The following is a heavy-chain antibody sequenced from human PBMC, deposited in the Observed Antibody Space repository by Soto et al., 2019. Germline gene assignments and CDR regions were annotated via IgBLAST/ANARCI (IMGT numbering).Heavy chain of an antibody. CDR3: AKDSGYSSSSGAFDI. V-gene: IGHV3-9*01. CDR2: ISWNRGSI. J-gene: IGHJ3*02. D-gene: IGHD6-13*01. Sequence: EVQLVESGGGLVQPGRSLRLSCAASGFTFDDYAMHWVRQAPGKGLEWVSGISWNRGSIGYADSVKGRFTISRDNAKNSLYLQMNSLRAEDTALYYCAKDSGYSSSSGAFDIWGQGTMVTVSS. CDR1: GFTFDDYA.